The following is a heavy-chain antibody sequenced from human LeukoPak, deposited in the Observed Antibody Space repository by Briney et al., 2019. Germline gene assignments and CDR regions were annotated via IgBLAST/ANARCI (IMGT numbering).Heavy chain of an antibody. D-gene: IGHD3-22*01. Sequence: PSETLSLTCAVYGGSFSGYYWSWIRQPPGKGLEWIGYIYYSGSTYYNPSLKSRVTISVDTSKNQFSLKLSSVTAADTAVYYCARGQWGNYYDSSGYYFWFDPWGQGTLVTVSS. V-gene: IGHV4-30-4*01. CDR1: GGSFSGYY. CDR3: ARGQWGNYYDSSGYYFWFDP. CDR2: IYYSGST. J-gene: IGHJ5*02.